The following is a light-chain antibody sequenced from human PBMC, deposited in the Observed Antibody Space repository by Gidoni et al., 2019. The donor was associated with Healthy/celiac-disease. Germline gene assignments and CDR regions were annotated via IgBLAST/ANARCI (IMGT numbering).Light chain of an antibody. CDR1: SLRSYY. Sequence: LGQTVRITCQGDSLRSYYASWYQQKPGQAPVLVIYGKNNRPSGIPDRFSGSSSGNTASLTITGAQAEDEADYYCNSRDSSGNHVVFGGGTKLTVL. V-gene: IGLV3-19*01. CDR3: NSRDSSGNHVV. CDR2: GKN. J-gene: IGLJ2*01.